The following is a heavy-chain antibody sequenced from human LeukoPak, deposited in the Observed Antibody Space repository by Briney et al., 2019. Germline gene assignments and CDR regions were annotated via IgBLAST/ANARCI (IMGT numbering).Heavy chain of an antibody. CDR1: GGSISSYY. Sequence: SETLSLTCTVSGGSISSYYWSWIRQPPGKGLEGIGYIYYSGSTNYNPSLKSRVTISVDTSKNQFSLKPSSVTAADTAVYYCARDSSASSGYAFDIWGQGTMVTVSS. D-gene: IGHD3-22*01. CDR2: IYYSGST. CDR3: ARDSSASSGYAFDI. V-gene: IGHV4-59*12. J-gene: IGHJ3*02.